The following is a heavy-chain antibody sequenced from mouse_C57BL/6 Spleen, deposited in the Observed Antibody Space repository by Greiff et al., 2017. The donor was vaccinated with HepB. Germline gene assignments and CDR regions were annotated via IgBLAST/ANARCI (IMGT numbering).Heavy chain of an antibody. D-gene: IGHD2-4*01. CDR3: ARSNNEYDDYYAMDY. CDR2: IDPANGNT. Sequence: EVQLQQSVAELVRPGASVKLSCTASGFNIKNTYMHWVKQRPEQGLEWIGRIDPANGNTKYAPKFQGQATITADTSSNTAYLQLSIRTSEDTAIYYCARSNNEYDDYYAMDYWGQGTSVTVSS. CDR1: GFNIKNTY. V-gene: IGHV14-3*01. J-gene: IGHJ4*01.